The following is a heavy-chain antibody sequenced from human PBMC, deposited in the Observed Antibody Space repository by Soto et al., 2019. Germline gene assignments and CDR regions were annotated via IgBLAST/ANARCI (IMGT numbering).Heavy chain of an antibody. Sequence: SEPLSLTYTVSGGSISGSSYCWGWIRQTPGKGLEWIGSIYYSGSTYYNPSLKSRVTISVDTSKNQFSLKLSSVTAADTAVYYCARQDGSSWNEINWFDPWGQGTLVTVSS. J-gene: IGHJ5*02. CDR2: IYYSGST. CDR1: GGSISGSSYC. V-gene: IGHV4-39*01. CDR3: ARQDGSSWNEINWFDP. D-gene: IGHD6-13*01.